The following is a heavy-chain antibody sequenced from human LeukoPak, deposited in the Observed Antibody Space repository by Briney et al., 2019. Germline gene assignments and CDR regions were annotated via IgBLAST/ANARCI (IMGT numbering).Heavy chain of an antibody. J-gene: IGHJ4*02. CDR1: GFTFSSYS. CDR2: ISSSSSYI. CDR3: ARARGPQVFDY. Sequence: GGSLRLSCAASGFTFSSYSMNWVRQAPGKGLEWVSSISSSSSYIYYADSVEGRFTISRDNAKNSLYLQMNSLRAEDTAVYYCARARGPQVFDYWGQGTLVTVSS. V-gene: IGHV3-21*01.